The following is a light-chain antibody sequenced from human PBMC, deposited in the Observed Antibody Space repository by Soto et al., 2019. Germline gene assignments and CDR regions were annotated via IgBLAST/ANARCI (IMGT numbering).Light chain of an antibody. V-gene: IGLV2-11*01. J-gene: IGLJ1*01. Sequence: QSALTQPRSVSGSPGQSVTISCTGTSSDVGGYNYVSWYQQHPGKAPKLMIYDVSKRPSGVPDRFSGSKSGNTASLTISWVQAEDEADYYCCSYAGSYFYVFGTGTKLTVL. CDR1: SSDVGGYNY. CDR3: CSYAGSYFYV. CDR2: DVS.